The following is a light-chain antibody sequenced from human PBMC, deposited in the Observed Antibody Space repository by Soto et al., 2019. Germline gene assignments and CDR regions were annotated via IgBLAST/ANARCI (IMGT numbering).Light chain of an antibody. CDR2: GAS. J-gene: IGKJ4*01. CDR3: QQYNDWPPELT. CDR1: QSVSSN. V-gene: IGKV3-15*01. Sequence: EIVLTQSPGTLSLSPGERATLSCRASQSVSSNLAWYQQRPGQAPRLLIYGASTRAAGIPARFSGSGSGTDFTLTISGLQSEDSAVYYCQQYNDWPPELTFGGGTEVEIK.